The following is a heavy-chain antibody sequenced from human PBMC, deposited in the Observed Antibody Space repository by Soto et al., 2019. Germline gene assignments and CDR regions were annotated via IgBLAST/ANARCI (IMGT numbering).Heavy chain of an antibody. CDR3: ARDYYDSSGPFDI. J-gene: IGHJ3*02. V-gene: IGHV3-33*01. D-gene: IGHD3-22*01. CDR2: IWYDGSNK. Sequence: GGSLRLSCAASGFTFSSYGMHWVRQAPGKGLEWVAVIWYDGSNKYYADSVKGRFTISRDNSKNTLYLQMNSLRAEDTAVYYCARDYYDSSGPFDIWGQGTMVTVSS. CDR1: GFTFSSYG.